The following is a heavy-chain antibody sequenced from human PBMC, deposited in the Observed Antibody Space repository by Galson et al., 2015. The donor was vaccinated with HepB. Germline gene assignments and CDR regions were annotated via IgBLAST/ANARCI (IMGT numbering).Heavy chain of an antibody. V-gene: IGHV1-18*01. CDR3: ARGAVVEVVGGTQNNRFDP. D-gene: IGHD2-15*01. J-gene: IGHJ5*02. CDR2: INPYNRET. Sequence: SVKVSCKASGYTLSSYSIAWVRQAPGQGLEWMAWINPYNRETHFAGKFQGRVTLTTNTITSTAYMELRSLRSDDTAVYYCARGAVVEVVGGTQNNRFDPWGQGTLVTVSS. CDR1: GYTLSSYS.